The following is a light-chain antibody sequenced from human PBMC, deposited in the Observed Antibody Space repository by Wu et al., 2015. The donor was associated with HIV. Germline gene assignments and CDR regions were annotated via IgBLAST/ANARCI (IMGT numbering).Light chain of an antibody. CDR1: HDISNY. CDR3: QQYDVLSLGT. CDR2: DAS. Sequence: DIQMTQSPSSLSASLGDRVTVACQASHDISNYLSWYQQKPGKAPKLLIYDASNLETGVPSRFSGSGSGTHFTLTITSLQPEDIAIYYCQQYDVLSLGTFGQGTKLGNQT. J-gene: IGKJ2*01. V-gene: IGKV1-33*01.